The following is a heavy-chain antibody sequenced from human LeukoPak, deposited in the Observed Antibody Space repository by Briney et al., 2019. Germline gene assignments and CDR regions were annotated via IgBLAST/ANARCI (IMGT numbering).Heavy chain of an antibody. CDR3: ARGLDTNDWSDAFDI. J-gene: IGHJ3*02. D-gene: IGHD2-21*01. CDR2: INHSGST. CDR1: GGSFSGYY. V-gene: IGHV4-34*01. Sequence: SETLSLTCAVYGGSFSGYYWSWIRQPPGKGLEWIGEINHSGSTNYNPSLKSRVTISVDTSKNQFSLKLSSVTAADTAVYYCARGLDTNDWSDAFDIWGQGTMVTVSS.